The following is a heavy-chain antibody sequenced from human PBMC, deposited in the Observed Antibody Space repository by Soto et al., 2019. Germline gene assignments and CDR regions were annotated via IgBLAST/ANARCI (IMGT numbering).Heavy chain of an antibody. CDR3: ARGEEITSFGMVFRKQEAHAFDI. J-gene: IGHJ3*02. CDR2: MSSSGSSI. D-gene: IGHD3-3*01. Sequence: QVYLVESGGGLVKPGGSLRLSCAASGFNLNDFFVSWIRQAPGKGLESVAYMSSSGSSIHYADSVKGRFTISRDNAKKSLFLQMNGLRADDTAIYYGARGEEITSFGMVFRKQEAHAFDIWGQGTMVTVSS. CDR1: GFNLNDFF. V-gene: IGHV3-11*01.